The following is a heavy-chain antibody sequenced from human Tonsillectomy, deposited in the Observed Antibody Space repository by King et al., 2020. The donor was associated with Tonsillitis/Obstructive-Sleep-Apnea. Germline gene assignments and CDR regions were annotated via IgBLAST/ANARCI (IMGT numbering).Heavy chain of an antibody. CDR2: ISGSGGST. Sequence: VQLVESGGGLVQPGGSLRLSCAASGFTFSSYAMSWVRQAPGKGLEWVSAISGSGGSTYYADSVKGRFTISRDNSKNTRYLQMNSLRAEDTAVYYCAKAAVKYYYDSSGYYSPFDYWGQGTLVTVSS. D-gene: IGHD3-22*01. V-gene: IGHV3-23*04. CDR3: AKAAVKYYYDSSGYYSPFDY. J-gene: IGHJ4*02. CDR1: GFTFSSYA.